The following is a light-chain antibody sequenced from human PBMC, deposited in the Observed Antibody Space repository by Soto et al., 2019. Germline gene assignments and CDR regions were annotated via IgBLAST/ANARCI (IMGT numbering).Light chain of an antibody. Sequence: QSALTQPRSVSGSPGQSFTISCTGTSSYICCYNYVSWYQQNPGKAPKLMIYDVTNRPSGVPDRFSGSKSGNTASLTISGLQAEDEADYYCCSYAGSFVYVFGIGTKVTVL. CDR2: DVT. J-gene: IGLJ1*01. CDR3: CSYAGSFVYV. CDR1: SSYICCYNY. V-gene: IGLV2-11*01.